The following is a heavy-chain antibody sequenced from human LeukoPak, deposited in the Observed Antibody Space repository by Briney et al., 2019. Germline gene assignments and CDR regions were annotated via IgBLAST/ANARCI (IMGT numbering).Heavy chain of an antibody. V-gene: IGHV4-39*01. CDR1: GGSISSSSYY. J-gene: IGHJ4*02. CDR3: ASRPIQALNVDTAMLGYFDY. Sequence: KPSETLSLTCTVSGGSISSSSYYWGWIRQPPGKGLEWIGSIYYSGSTYYNPSLKSRVTISVDTSKNQFSLKLSSVTAADTAVYYCASRPIQALNVDTAMLGYFDYWGQGTLVTVSS. CDR2: IYYSGST. D-gene: IGHD5-18*01.